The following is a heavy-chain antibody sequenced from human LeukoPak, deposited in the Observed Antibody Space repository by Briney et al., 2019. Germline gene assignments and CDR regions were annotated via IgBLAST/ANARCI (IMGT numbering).Heavy chain of an antibody. D-gene: IGHD3-22*01. Sequence: GASVKVSCKASGYTFTSYGINWLRQAPGQGLEWMGWISTYKGNTNYAQKFQGRGTMTTDTSTSTAYMELRSLRSDDTAVYYCARGPGGRSGYYPLEDYYYYYYMDVWGKGTTVTVSS. V-gene: IGHV1-18*01. CDR2: ISTYKGNT. J-gene: IGHJ6*03. CDR1: GYTFTSYG. CDR3: ARGPGGRSGYYPLEDYYYYYYMDV.